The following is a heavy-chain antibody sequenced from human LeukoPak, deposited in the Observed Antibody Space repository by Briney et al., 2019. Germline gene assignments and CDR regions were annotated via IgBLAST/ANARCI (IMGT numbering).Heavy chain of an antibody. Sequence: ASVMVSYKASGYTFTNYGISWVGQAPGQGLEWMAWISANNGETRYAQNLQDRVTMTTDTSTSTAYMELRSLRSDDTAVYYCARVPPSANQLLSCDYWGQGTQVTVSS. V-gene: IGHV1-18*04. D-gene: IGHD2-2*01. CDR2: ISANNGET. CDR3: ARVPPSANQLLSCDY. CDR1: GYTFTNYG. J-gene: IGHJ4*02.